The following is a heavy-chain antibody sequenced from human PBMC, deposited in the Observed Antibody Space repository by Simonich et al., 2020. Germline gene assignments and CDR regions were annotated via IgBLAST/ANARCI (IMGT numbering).Heavy chain of an antibody. Sequence: GGLVQPGGSLKLSCAASGFTFSGSAMHWVRQASGKGLEWVGRIRSKANSYATAYAASVKGRFTISRDDSKNTAYLQMNSLKTEDTAVYYCARDLTDPYYYMDVWGKGTTVTVSS. D-gene: IGHD7-27*01. V-gene: IGHV3-73*01. CDR3: ARDLTDPYYYMDV. CDR2: IRSKANSYAT. CDR1: GFTFSGSA. J-gene: IGHJ6*03.